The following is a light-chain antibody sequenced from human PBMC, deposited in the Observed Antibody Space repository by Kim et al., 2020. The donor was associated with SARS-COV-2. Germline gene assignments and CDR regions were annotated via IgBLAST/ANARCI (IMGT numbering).Light chain of an antibody. CDR2: EVS. CDR1: SSDVGGNNY. CDR3: SSYAGSNNLV. Sequence: GQSLTISCTGTSSDVGGNNYGSWYQQHPGKAPKLMIYEVSKRPSGVPDRFSGSKSGNTASLTVSGLQAEDEADYYCSSYAGSNNLVFGGGTQLTVL. J-gene: IGLJ2*01. V-gene: IGLV2-8*01.